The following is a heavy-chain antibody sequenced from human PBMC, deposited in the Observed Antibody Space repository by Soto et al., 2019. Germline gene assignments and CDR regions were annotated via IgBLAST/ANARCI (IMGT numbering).Heavy chain of an antibody. CDR3: ARRGPEYKFDPRAFDV. D-gene: IGHD3-9*01. J-gene: IGHJ3*01. Sequence: EVQLVQSGAEVKKPGESLTISCQATGYMFTAYGIGWVRQVPGKGLEWMGIIYPSDSDTTYHPSMQGHVTVSVDKSVSTAYVHWTSLKASDTATYYCARRGPEYKFDPRAFDVWGQGTLVTVSS. V-gene: IGHV5-51*01. CDR2: IYPSDSDT. CDR1: GYMFTAYG.